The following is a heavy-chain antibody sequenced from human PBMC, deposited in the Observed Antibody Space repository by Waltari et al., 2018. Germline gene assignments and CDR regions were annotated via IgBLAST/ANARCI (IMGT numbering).Heavy chain of an antibody. CDR2: IYYSGST. CDR3: ARATLSVGARRVGHFDY. Sequence: QVQLQESGPGLVKPSETLSLTCTVSGGSISSYYWSWIRQPPGKGLEWIGYIYYSGSTNYNPSLKGRGTISVDTSKNQFSLKLSSVTAADTAVYYCARATLSVGARRVGHFDYWGQGTLVTVSS. CDR1: GGSISSYY. J-gene: IGHJ4*02. D-gene: IGHD1-26*01. V-gene: IGHV4-59*01.